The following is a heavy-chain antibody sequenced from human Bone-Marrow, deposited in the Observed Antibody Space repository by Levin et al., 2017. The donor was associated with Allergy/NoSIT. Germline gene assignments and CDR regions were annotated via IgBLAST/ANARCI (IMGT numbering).Heavy chain of an antibody. CDR1: GGSISSTSW. J-gene: IGHJ6*03. Sequence: SETLSLTCAVSGGSISSTSWWTWVRQPPGKGLEWLGEIYYTGDIKYNPSLRSRATMSVDKSKNHFSLQLNSVTAADTAVYFCARRLISTTGIYFYYLDVWGKGTTVIVSS. CDR2: IYYTGDI. D-gene: IGHD6-13*01. V-gene: IGHV4-4*02. CDR3: ARRLISTTGIYFYYLDV.